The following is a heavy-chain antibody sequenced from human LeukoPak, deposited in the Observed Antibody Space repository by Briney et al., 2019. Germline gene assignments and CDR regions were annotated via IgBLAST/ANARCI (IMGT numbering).Heavy chain of an antibody. D-gene: IGHD1-26*01. J-gene: IGHJ3*02. CDR3: ARGSGSYYAFDI. CDR1: GDSVSSNSAT. V-gene: IGHV6-1*01. Sequence: SQTLSLTCAISGDSVSSNSATWNWIRQSPSRGLEWLGRTYYRSKWFSDYAVSVKSRTTFNPDTSKNQLSLQLNSVTPEDTAVYYCARGSGSYYAFDIWGQGTMVNVSS. CDR2: TYYRSKWFS.